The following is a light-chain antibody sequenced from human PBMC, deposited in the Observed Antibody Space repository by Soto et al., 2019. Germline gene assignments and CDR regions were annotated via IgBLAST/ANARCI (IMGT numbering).Light chain of an antibody. CDR3: QPYYSTPRT. CDR2: WAS. V-gene: IGKV4-1*01. Sequence: DMVMTQSEDSLSVSLGERAGINCKSRQTVLYSSNNKNHLAWYQQRPGQPPKLLFSWASTRESGVNDRLSASGYGKDFNLSIGRLPAEDVAVYYCQPYYSTPRTFGPVTKVDIK. J-gene: IGKJ1*01. CDR1: QTVLYSSNNKNH.